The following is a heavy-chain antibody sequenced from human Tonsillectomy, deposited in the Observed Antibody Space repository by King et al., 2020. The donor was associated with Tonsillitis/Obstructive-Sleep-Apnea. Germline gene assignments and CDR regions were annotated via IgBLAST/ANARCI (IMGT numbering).Heavy chain of an antibody. CDR1: RFTFSRYS. J-gene: IGHJ6*03. CDR3: ARVARDYGDSYYMDV. V-gene: IGHV3-21*01. D-gene: IGHD4-17*01. Sequence: VQLVESGGGLVKPGGSLRLSCAASRFTFSRYSVNWVRQAPGKWLEWVSSTSTSCRYIYYVDSVKGRFIIPRDNAKNSLYLQMNSLRAEDTAVYYCARVARDYGDSYYMDVWGKGTTVTVSS. CDR2: TSTSCRYI.